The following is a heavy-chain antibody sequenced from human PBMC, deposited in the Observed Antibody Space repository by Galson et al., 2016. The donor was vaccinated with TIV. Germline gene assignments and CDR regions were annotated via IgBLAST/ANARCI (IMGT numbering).Heavy chain of an antibody. J-gene: IGHJ2*01. CDR2: IQYDGSNK. CDR1: GFTFSSHA. CDR3: AKDSGSYFSYWYFDL. Sequence: SLRLSCAASGFTFSSHAMSWVRQAPGRGLEWVAFIQYDGSNKYYADSVKGRFTISRDNSMNTLYLQMNSLRAEDTAVYYCAKDSGSYFSYWYFDLWGRGTLVTVSS. V-gene: IGHV3-30*02. D-gene: IGHD3-10*01.